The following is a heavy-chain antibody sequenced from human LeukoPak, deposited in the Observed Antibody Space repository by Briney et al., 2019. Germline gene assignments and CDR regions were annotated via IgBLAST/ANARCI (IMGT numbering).Heavy chain of an antibody. Sequence: GGSLRLSCAASGFTFSSYAMHWVRQAPGKGLEWVAVISYDGSNKHYADSVKGRFTISRDNSKNTLYLQMNSLRAEDTAVYYCARVWGGTGTTPGLFDYWGQGTLVTVSS. J-gene: IGHJ4*02. CDR1: GFTFSSYA. CDR3: ARVWGGTGTTPGLFDY. V-gene: IGHV3-30-3*01. D-gene: IGHD1-1*01. CDR2: ISYDGSNK.